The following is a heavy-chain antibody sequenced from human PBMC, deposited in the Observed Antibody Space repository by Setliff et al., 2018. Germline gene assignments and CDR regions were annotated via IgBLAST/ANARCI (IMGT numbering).Heavy chain of an antibody. CDR3: ARTGTYRYFDY. Sequence: PSETLSLTCTVSGDSISSGSHYWGWIRQPPGKGLEWIGRIHYRGTTYSNVSLASRLTISVDTAKNQFSLKLTSVTAADTAVYYGARTGTYRYFDYWGRGTLVTVSS. D-gene: IGHD1-1*01. CDR2: IHYRGTT. J-gene: IGHJ4*02. V-gene: IGHV4-39*01. CDR1: GDSISSGSHY.